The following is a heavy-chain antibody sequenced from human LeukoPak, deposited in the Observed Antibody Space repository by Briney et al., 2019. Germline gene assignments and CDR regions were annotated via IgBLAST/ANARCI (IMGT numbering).Heavy chain of an antibody. Sequence: ASVKVSCKASGYTFTSYYMHWVRQAPGQGLEWMGIISPSDGSTSYAQRFQGRVTMTRDTSTNTVYMELSSLRSADTAVYYCARDHSVDIYYYYGMDVWGQGTTVTISS. V-gene: IGHV1-46*01. J-gene: IGHJ6*02. CDR1: GYTFTSYY. D-gene: IGHD2-15*01. CDR2: ISPSDGST. CDR3: ARDHSVDIYYYYGMDV.